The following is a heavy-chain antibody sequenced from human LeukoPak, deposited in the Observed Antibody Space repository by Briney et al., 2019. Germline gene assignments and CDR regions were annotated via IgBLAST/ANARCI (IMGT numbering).Heavy chain of an antibody. CDR2: ISAYNGNT. V-gene: IGHV1-18*01. CDR1: GYTFTSYD. J-gene: IGHJ5*02. CDR3: ARDRSRKFDP. Sequence: ASVKVSCKASGYTFTSYDISWVRQAPGQGLEGMGWISAYNGNTNYAQKLQGRVTMTTDTSTSTAYMELSRLRSDDTAVYYCARDRSRKFDPWGQGTLVTVSS.